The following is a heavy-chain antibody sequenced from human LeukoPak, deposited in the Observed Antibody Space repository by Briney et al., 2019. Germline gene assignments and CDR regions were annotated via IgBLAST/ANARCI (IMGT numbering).Heavy chain of an antibody. CDR2: ISAYNGNT. J-gene: IGHJ6*02. V-gene: IGHV1-18*04. CDR3: ASRYCSSTSCYYYYGMDV. CDR1: GYTFTSYD. D-gene: IGHD2-2*01. Sequence: ASVKVSCKASGYTFTSYDINWVRQAPGQGLEWMGWISAYNGNTNYAQKLQGRVTMTTDTSTSTAYMELRSLRSDDTAVYYCASRYCSSTSCYYYYGMDVWGQGTTVTVSS.